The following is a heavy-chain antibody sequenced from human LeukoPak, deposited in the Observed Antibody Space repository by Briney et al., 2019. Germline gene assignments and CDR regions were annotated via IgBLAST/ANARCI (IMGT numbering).Heavy chain of an antibody. CDR1: GFTFTSSA. D-gene: IGHD3-10*02. CDR3: AAVPGIIIAGYFAS. CDR2: VGSTGGAT. J-gene: IGHJ4*02. Sequence: GGSLRLSCVASGFTFTSSAMTWVCQAPGKGLEWVSVVGSTGGATYYADSVKGRFTISRDNAKNTMILQMNNLRVEDTAVYYCAAVPGIIIAGYFASWGRGTLVAVSA. V-gene: IGHV3-23*01.